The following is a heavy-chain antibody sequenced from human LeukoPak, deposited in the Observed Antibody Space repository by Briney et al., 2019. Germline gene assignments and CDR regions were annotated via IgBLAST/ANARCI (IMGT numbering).Heavy chain of an antibody. CDR2: IWYDGSNK. V-gene: IGHV3-33*01. CDR1: GFTFSSYG. J-gene: IGHJ4*02. CDR3: ARDLRGYYFDY. Sequence: GGSLRLSCAASGFTFSSYGMHWVRQAPGKGLEWVAVIWYDGSNKYYADSVKGRFTISSDNSKNTLYLQMNSLRAEDTAVYYCARDLRGYYFDYWGQGTPVTVSS.